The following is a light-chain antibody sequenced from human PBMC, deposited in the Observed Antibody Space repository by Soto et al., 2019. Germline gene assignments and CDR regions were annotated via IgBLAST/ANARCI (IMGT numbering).Light chain of an antibody. CDR3: AAWDDRLNGYV. CDR1: SSNIGRNT. Sequence: QAVVTQPPSASGTPGQRVTISCSGSSSNIGRNTVNWYQQLPGTAPKLLIYSNNQRPSGVPDRFSGSKSGTSASLAISGLQSDDEADYYCAAWDDRLNGYVFATGTKLTVL. V-gene: IGLV1-44*01. J-gene: IGLJ1*01. CDR2: SNN.